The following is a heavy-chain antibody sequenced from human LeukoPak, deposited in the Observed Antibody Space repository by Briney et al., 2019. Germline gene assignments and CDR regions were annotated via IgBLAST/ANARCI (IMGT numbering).Heavy chain of an antibody. CDR1: GGSISSSSYY. D-gene: IGHD3-22*01. V-gene: IGHV4-39*01. Sequence: SETLSLTCTVSGGSISSSSYYWGWIRQPPGKGLEWIGSIYYSGSTYYNPSLKSRVTISVDTSKNQFSLKLSSVTAADTAVYYCARRASTRIVFDYWGQGTLVTVSS. CDR2: IYYSGST. J-gene: IGHJ4*02. CDR3: ARRASTRIVFDY.